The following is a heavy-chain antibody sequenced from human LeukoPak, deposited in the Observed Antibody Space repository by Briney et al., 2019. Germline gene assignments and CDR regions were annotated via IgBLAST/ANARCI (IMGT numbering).Heavy chain of an antibody. Sequence: GGPLRLSCAASGFTFSDYYMNWIRQAPGKGLEWVSYITSSSSYTNYADSVEGRFTISRDNAKNSLYLQMNSLRAEDTAVYYCVRGAGDLGYWGQGTLVTVSS. V-gene: IGHV3-11*06. CDR3: VRGAGDLGY. D-gene: IGHD2-21*02. CDR1: GFTFSDYY. CDR2: ITSSSSYT. J-gene: IGHJ4*02.